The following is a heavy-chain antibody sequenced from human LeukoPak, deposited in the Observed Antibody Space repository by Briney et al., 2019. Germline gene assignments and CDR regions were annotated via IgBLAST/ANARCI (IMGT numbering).Heavy chain of an antibody. Sequence: SETLSLTCTVSGDSISSSPDYWGWIRQSPGKGLEWIGSFYYSGSTYYNPSLKSRVTISVDASKNQFSLNLSSVTAADTAVYYCTRHGDFTYWGQGTLVTVSS. V-gene: IGHV4-39*01. J-gene: IGHJ4*02. CDR2: FYYSGST. CDR1: GDSISSSPDY. CDR3: TRHGDFTY. D-gene: IGHD2-21*02.